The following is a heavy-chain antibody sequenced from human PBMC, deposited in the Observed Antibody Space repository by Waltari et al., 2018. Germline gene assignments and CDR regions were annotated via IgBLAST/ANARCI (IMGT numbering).Heavy chain of an antibody. J-gene: IGHJ3*02. D-gene: IGHD3-10*01. CDR2: VWYDGSNQ. Sequence: QVQLVEYGGGVVQPGKSLKLSCVASGFIFSRYGMHWVRQAPGEGLEWVAVVWYDGSNQYYADSVKGRFTISRDNSKNTLYLQVNSLRAEDTAVYYCTRDISGRTAFDIWGQGTMVTVSS. V-gene: IGHV3-33*01. CDR1: GFIFSRYG. CDR3: TRDISGRTAFDI.